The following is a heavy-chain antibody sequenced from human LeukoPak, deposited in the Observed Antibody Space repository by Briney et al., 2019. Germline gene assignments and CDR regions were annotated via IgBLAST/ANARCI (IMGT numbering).Heavy chain of an antibody. CDR1: GFTFSSYG. V-gene: IGHV3-30*02. Sequence: GGSLRLSCAASGFTFSSYGMHWVRQAPGKGREWVAFIRHDGSYKYYADSVKGRFTISRDDSKNTLYLQMNSLRAEDTAMYYCAKVSITALDYWGQGTLVTVSS. D-gene: IGHD1-20*01. CDR2: IRHDGSYK. J-gene: IGHJ4*02. CDR3: AKVSITALDY.